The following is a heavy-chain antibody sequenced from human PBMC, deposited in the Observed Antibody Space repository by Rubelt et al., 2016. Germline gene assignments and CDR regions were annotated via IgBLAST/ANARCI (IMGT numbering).Heavy chain of an antibody. Sequence: QVQLQESGPGLVKPSETLSLTCTVSGGSISSYFCSWIRQPPGKGLEWIGYIYYSGSTNYNPSLRGRVTISVAPSKNRCARKRGSGAAAETAVYYCARQSLDIVVVPAARDGMDVWGQGTTVTVSS. V-gene: IGHV4-59*01. CDR2: IYYSGST. D-gene: IGHD2-2*03. CDR3: ARQSLDIVVVPAARDGMDV. CDR1: GGSISSYF. J-gene: IGHJ6*02.